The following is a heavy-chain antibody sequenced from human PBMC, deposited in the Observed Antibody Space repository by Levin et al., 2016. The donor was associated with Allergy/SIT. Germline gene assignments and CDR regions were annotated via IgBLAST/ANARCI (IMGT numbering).Heavy chain of an antibody. D-gene: IGHD5-12*01. V-gene: IGHV3-23*01. CDR3: AKDSPVKWQSWPTPPDY. J-gene: IGHJ4*02. CDR1: GFTFSSYA. CDR2: ISGSGFNT. Sequence: GESLKISCAASGFTFSSYAMSWVRQAPGKGLEWVSAISGSGFNTYYADSVRGRFTMSRDNSKNTLYLQVNSLRAEDTAVYYCAKDSPVKWQSWPTPPDYWGQGTLVTVSS.